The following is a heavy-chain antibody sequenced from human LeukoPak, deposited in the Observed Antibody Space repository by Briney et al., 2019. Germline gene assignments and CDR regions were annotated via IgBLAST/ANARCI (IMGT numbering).Heavy chain of an antibody. CDR3: ARDLSTDPFVFDY. V-gene: IGHV1-8*01. CDR1: GYTFTSYD. J-gene: IGHJ4*02. CDR2: MNPNSGNT. D-gene: IGHD4-17*01. Sequence: ASVKVSCKASGYTFTSYDINWVRQSTGQGLEWMGWMNPNSGNTGYAQKFQGRVTMTRNTSISTAYMELGSLRSEDTAVYYCARDLSTDPFVFDYWDQGTLVTVSS.